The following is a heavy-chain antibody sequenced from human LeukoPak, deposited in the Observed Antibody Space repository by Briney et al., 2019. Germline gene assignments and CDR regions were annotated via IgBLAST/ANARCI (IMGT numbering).Heavy chain of an antibody. CDR2: IGSSTSPI. V-gene: IGHV3-48*02. J-gene: IGHJ4*02. D-gene: IGHD4-11*01. CDR1: GFTFSSYS. CDR3: ARIKLDSHWSYDD. Sequence: PGGSLRLSFAASGFTFSSYSLNWVRQAPGKGLEWISYIGSSTSPIYYADSVKGRFTISRDNAENSLYLQMNSLRDEDTAVYYCARIKLDSHWSYDDWGQGTLVTVSS.